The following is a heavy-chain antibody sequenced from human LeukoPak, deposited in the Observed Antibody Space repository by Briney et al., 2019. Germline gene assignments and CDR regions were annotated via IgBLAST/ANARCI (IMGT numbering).Heavy chain of an antibody. V-gene: IGHV4-34*01. CDR1: GGSFSGYY. CDR2: INHSGST. Sequence: PSETLSLTCAVYGGSFSGYYWSWIRQPPGKGLEWIGEINHSGSTNYNPSLKRRVTISVDTSKNQFSLKLSSVTAADTAVYYCARIGYCSSTSCYTTDVWGQGTTVTVSS. D-gene: IGHD2-2*02. CDR3: ARIGYCSSTSCYTTDV. J-gene: IGHJ6*02.